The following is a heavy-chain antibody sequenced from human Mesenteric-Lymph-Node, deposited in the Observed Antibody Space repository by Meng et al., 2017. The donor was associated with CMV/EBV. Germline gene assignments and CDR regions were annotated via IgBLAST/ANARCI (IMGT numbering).Heavy chain of an antibody. D-gene: IGHD5-18*01. V-gene: IGHV4-34*01. J-gene: IGHJ4*02. CDR2: INHSGST. Sequence: SETLSLTCAVYGGSFSGYYWSWIRQPPGKGLEWIGEINHSGSTNYNPSLKSRVTISVDTSKNQFSLEVNSVTAADTAVYYCASLRGYSYGADWGQGTLVTVSS. CDR3: ASLRGYSYGAD. CDR1: GGSFSGYY.